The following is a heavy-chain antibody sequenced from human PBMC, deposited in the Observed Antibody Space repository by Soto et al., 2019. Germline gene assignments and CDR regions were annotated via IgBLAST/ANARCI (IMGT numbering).Heavy chain of an antibody. D-gene: IGHD2-21*01. J-gene: IGHJ4*03. CDR2: IIPLFGTP. V-gene: IGHV1-69*01. Sequence: QVPLVQSGAEVKKPGSSLKVSCKTSGVTFSTSGISWVRQGPGQGLEWMGGIIPLFGTPKYARKFQGRVSITADDSATTTYLELSGLSSDDTDIYYCARVSPSFCGGGNCYRLDSYFDSWGQGSQVVVSS. CDR3: ARVSPSFCGGGNCYRLDSYFDS. CDR1: GVTFSTSG.